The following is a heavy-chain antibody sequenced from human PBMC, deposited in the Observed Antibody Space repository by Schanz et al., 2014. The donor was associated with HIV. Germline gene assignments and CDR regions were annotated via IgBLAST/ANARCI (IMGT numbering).Heavy chain of an antibody. J-gene: IGHJ6*02. CDR3: ARASGYCSGGSCYPDGGMDV. V-gene: IGHV1-46*01. CDR1: GYTFTGYY. Sequence: QVQLVQSGAEVKKPGASVKVSCKASGYTFTGYYLHWVRQAPGQGLEWMGMINPSSGSTSYAQKFQGRVTMTRDTSTSTVYMDLSSLRSEDTAVYYCARASGYCSGGSCYPDGGMDVWGQGTTVTVSS. CDR2: INPSSGST. D-gene: IGHD2-15*01.